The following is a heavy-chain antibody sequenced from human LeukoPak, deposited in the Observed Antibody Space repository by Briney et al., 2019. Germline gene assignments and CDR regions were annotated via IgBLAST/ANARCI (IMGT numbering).Heavy chain of an antibody. CDR1: GFTFSSYA. Sequence: GGSLRLSCAASGFTFSSYAMSWVRQAPGKGLEWVSAISGSGGSTYYADSVKGRFTISRDNSKNTLYLQMNSLRAEDTAVYFCASTTRGGTYYYYMDVWGKGTTVTISS. J-gene: IGHJ6*03. CDR3: ASTTRGGTYYYYMDV. V-gene: IGHV3-23*01. CDR2: ISGSGGST. D-gene: IGHD1-1*01.